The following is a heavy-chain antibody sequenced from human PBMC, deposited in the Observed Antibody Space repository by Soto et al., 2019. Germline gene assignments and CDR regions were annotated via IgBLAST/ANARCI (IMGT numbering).Heavy chain of an antibody. D-gene: IGHD3-3*01. Sequence: SETLSLTCTVSGGSISSYYWSWIRQPPGKGLEWIGYIYYSGSTNYNPSLKSRVTISVDTSKNQFSLKLSSVTAADTAVYYCARGDFWSGYYRIPAGMDVWGQGTTVTVS. V-gene: IGHV4-59*01. CDR2: IYYSGST. J-gene: IGHJ6*02. CDR1: GGSISSYY. CDR3: ARGDFWSGYYRIPAGMDV.